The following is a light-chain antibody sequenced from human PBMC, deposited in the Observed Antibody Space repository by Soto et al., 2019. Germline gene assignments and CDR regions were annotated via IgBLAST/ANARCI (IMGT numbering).Light chain of an antibody. J-gene: IGLJ1*01. CDR1: SSDVGGNNY. CDR2: DVT. Sequence: QSALTQPASVSGSPGQSITISRTGTSSDVGGNNYVSWYQQHPGKAPKLMIYDVTNRPSGVSNRFSGSKSGNTASLPISGLQDEDEADYHCSLYTSTSTDVFGTGTKLTVL. CDR3: SLYTSTSTDV. V-gene: IGLV2-14*01.